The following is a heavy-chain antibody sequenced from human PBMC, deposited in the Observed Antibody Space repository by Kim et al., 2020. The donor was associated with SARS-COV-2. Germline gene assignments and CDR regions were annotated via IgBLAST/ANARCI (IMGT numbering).Heavy chain of an antibody. Sequence: SETLSLTCTVSGGSVTGDYFWSWIRQSPGKGLEWIGYISNSGSPYYNPSLKSRVFMSMDKSKNTVSLRLRSLTGADTAVYYCAREPSTNKPFDYWGQGILVTVSS. J-gene: IGHJ4*02. CDR1: GGSVTGDYF. D-gene: IGHD2-8*01. V-gene: IGHV4-30-4*01. CDR3: AREPSTNKPFDY. CDR2: ISNSGSP.